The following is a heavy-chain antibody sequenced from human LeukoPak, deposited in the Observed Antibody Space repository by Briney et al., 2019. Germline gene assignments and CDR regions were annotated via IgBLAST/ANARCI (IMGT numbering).Heavy chain of an antibody. CDR2: ISAYNGNT. Sequence: ASVKVSCKASGYTFTSYGISWVRQAPGQGLEWMGWISAYNGNTHYAQKLQGRVTMTTDTSTSTVYMELRSLRSDDTAVYYCARATTHRYNWKSGQLNDAFDIWGQGTMVTVSS. V-gene: IGHV1-18*01. CDR3: ARATTHRYNWKSGQLNDAFDI. J-gene: IGHJ3*02. CDR1: GYTFTSYG. D-gene: IGHD1-20*01.